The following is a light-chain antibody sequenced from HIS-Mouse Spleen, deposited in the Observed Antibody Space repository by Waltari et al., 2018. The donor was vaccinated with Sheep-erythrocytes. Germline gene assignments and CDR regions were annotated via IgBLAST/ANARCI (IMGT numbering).Light chain of an antibody. CDR1: QGISSY. J-gene: IGKJ2*01. V-gene: IGKV1-8*01. CDR3: QQYYSYPYT. Sequence: AIRMTQSPSPLPAPTGDRVTITCRASQGISSYLAWDQQKPGKAPKLLIYAASTLQSGVPSRFSGSGSGTDFTLTISCLQSEDFATYYCQQYYSYPYTFGQGTKLEIK. CDR2: AAS.